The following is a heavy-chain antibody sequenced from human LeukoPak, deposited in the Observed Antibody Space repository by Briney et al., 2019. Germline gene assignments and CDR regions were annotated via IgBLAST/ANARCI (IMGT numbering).Heavy chain of an antibody. Sequence: SETLSLTCTVSGGSISSYYWSWIRRPPGKGLEWIGYIYYSGSTNYNPSLKSRVTISVDTSKNQFSLKLSSVTAADTAVYYCARVRGYGYFDYWGQGTLVTVSS. D-gene: IGHD5-12*01. V-gene: IGHV4-59*12. CDR3: ARVRGYGYFDY. CDR1: GGSISSYY. J-gene: IGHJ4*02. CDR2: IYYSGST.